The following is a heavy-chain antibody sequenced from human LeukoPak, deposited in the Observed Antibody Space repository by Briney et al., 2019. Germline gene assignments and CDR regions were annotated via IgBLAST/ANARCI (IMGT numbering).Heavy chain of an antibody. D-gene: IGHD4-17*01. Sequence: ASVKVSCEASGYTLTSYGINWMRQAPGQGLEWMGWISTQSGNTNYAQKVQGRLTLTTDRSTNTAYMELRSLRSDDTAVYYCARGAYGDKWGQGTMVTVCS. V-gene: IGHV1-18*01. CDR3: ARGAYGDK. CDR2: ISTQSGNT. J-gene: IGHJ4*02. CDR1: GYTLTSYG.